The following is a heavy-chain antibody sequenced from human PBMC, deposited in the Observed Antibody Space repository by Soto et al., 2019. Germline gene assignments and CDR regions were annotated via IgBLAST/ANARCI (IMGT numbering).Heavy chain of an antibody. Sequence: PGGSLRLSCVASGFTFSHYNMNWVRQAPGKGLEWVSSISSSSTYISYADSMKGRFIISRDNAKNSLYLQLSSLRVEDTAVYYCAREGSGTYFDYWGQGTLVTVSS. CDR3: AREGSGTYFDY. CDR1: GFTFSHYN. D-gene: IGHD1-26*01. CDR2: ISSSSTYI. J-gene: IGHJ4*02. V-gene: IGHV3-21*03.